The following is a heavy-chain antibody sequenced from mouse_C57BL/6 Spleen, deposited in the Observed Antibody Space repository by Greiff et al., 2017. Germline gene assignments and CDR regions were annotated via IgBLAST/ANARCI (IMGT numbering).Heavy chain of an antibody. V-gene: IGHV14-2*01. CDR3: ARERRNYGYFDY. J-gene: IGHJ2*01. CDR1: GFNITDYY. D-gene: IGHD2-4*01. Sequence: VQLQQSGAELVKPGASVKLSCTASGFNITDYYMHWVKQRPEQGLEWIGRIDPEDGDTKYAQKFQGKDTITADTSSNTAYLQLSSLTSEDTAVXYCARERRNYGYFDYWGQGTTLTVSS. CDR2: IDPEDGDT.